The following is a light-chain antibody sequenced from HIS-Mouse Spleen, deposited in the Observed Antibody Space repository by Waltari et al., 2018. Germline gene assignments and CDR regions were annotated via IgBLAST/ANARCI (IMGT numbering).Light chain of an antibody. Sequence: SYELTQPPSVSVSPGQTARITCSGDALPKQYAYWYQQKPGQAPVLVIYKDSVKPSAIPGRFSGSRSGTTVTLTISGVQAEDEADYYCQSADSSGTWVFGGGTKLTVL. CDR3: QSADSSGTWV. V-gene: IGLV3-25*03. J-gene: IGLJ3*02. CDR1: ALPKQY. CDR2: KDS.